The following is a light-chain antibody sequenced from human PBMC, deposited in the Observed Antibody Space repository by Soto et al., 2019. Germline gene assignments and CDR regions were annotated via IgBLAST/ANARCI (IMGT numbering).Light chain of an antibody. CDR3: QQYNTYSRWT. CDR1: QSISSW. V-gene: IGKV1-5*01. Sequence: DIQMTQSPSTLSAFVGDRVTIACRASQSISSWLAWYQQKPGKAPKLLIYDASTLESGVPSRFSGSGSGTEFILTISSLQPDDFATYYCQQYNTYSRWTFGQGTKVEIE. J-gene: IGKJ1*01. CDR2: DAS.